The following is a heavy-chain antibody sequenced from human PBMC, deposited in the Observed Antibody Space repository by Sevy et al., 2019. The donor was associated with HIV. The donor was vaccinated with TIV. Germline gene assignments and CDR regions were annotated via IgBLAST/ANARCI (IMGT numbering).Heavy chain of an antibody. CDR1: GGSISSGGYS. D-gene: IGHD3-22*01. CDR2: IYHSGST. Sequence: SETLSLTCAVSGGSISSGGYSWSWIRQPPGKGLEWIWYIYHSGSTYYNPSLKSRVTISVDSSKNQFSLKLSSVTAADTAVYYCARGQSLINTYYYDSIMGAFDIWGQGTMVTVSS. J-gene: IGHJ3*02. CDR3: ARGQSLINTYYYDSIMGAFDI. V-gene: IGHV4-30-2*01.